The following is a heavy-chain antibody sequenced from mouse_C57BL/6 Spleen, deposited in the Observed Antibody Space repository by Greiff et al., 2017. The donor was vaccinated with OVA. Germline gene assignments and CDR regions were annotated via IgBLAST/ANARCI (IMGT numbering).Heavy chain of an antibody. Sequence: QVQLQQPGAELVKPGASVTLSCKASGYTFTSYWMQWVKQRPGQGLEWIGEIDPSDSYTNYNQKFKGKAKLTVDKSSSTAYMRLRSLTSEDSAVDDCTRVDDRNDVRAWIAYWGQGTLVTVSA. CDR2: IDPSDSYT. CDR1: GYTFTSYW. D-gene: IGHD2-14*01. CDR3: TRVDDRNDVRAWIAY. V-gene: IGHV1-50*01. J-gene: IGHJ3*01.